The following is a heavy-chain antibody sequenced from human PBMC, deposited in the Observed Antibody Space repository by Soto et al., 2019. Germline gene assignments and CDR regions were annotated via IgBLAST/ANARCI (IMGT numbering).Heavy chain of an antibody. CDR2: IYYSGST. CDR3: ARDPRYYYDSSGYFDY. D-gene: IGHD3-22*01. Sequence: PSETLSLTCTVSGGSISSYYWSWIRQHPGKGLEWIGYIYYSGSTYYNPSLKSRVTISVDTSKNQFSLKLSSVTAADTAVYYCARDPRYYYDSSGYFDYWGQGTLVTVSS. CDR1: GGSISSYY. V-gene: IGHV4-59*06. J-gene: IGHJ4*02.